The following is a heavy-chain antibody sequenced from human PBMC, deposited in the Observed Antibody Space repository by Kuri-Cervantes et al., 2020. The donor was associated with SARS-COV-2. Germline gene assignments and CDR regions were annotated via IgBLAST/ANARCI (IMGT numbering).Heavy chain of an antibody. CDR1: GFTFSSVW. CDR2: ISSSSSYI. J-gene: IGHJ3*02. CDR3: ARLNAFDI. Sequence: GGCLRPSCAASGFTFSSVWISWVRPAPGKGLEWVSSISSSSSYIYYADSVKDRFTISRDNAKNSLYLQMNSLRAEDTAGYYCARLNAFDIWGQGTMVTVSS. V-gene: IGHV3-21*01.